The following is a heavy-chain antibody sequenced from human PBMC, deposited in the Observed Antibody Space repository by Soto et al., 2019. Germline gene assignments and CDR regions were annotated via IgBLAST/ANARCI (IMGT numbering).Heavy chain of an antibody. V-gene: IGHV3-30-3*01. D-gene: IGHD6-6*01. CDR1: GFTFSSYA. CDR3: ARNPSIAALDY. CDR2: ISYDGSNK. Sequence: GGSLRLSCAASGFTFSSYAMHWVRQAPGKGLEWVAVISYDGSNKYYADSVKGRFTISRDNSKNTLYLQMNSLRAEDTAVYYCARNPSIAALDYWGQGTLVTVSS. J-gene: IGHJ4*02.